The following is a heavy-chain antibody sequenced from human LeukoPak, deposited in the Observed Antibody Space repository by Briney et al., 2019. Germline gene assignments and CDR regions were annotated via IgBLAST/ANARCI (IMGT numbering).Heavy chain of an antibody. CDR1: GFTFSSYE. CDR2: ISSSGSTI. D-gene: IGHD3-10*01. CDR3: ARLWFGELFPDY. J-gene: IGHJ4*02. Sequence: GGSLRLSCAASGFTFSSYEMNWVRQAPGKGLEWVSYISSSGSTIYYADSVKGRFTISRDNAKNSLYLQMNSLGAEDTAVYYCARLWFGELFPDYWGQGTLVTVSS. V-gene: IGHV3-48*03.